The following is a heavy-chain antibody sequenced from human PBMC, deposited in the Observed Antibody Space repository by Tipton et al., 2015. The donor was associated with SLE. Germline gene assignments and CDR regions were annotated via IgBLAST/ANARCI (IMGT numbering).Heavy chain of an antibody. Sequence: SLRLSCAASGFTFSSYGMHWVRQAPGKGLEWVAFIRYDGSNKYYADSVKGRFTVSRDNSKNTLYLQMNSLRAEDTAVYYCAREDDSSGYPDYWGQGTLVTVSS. V-gene: IGHV3-30*02. CDR3: AREDDSSGYPDY. D-gene: IGHD3-22*01. CDR1: GFTFSSYG. J-gene: IGHJ4*02. CDR2: IRYDGSNK.